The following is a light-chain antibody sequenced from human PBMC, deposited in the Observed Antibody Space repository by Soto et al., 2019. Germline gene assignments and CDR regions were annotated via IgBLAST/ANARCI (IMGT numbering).Light chain of an antibody. Sequence: QSALTQPASVSGSPGQSITISCIGTGTDVGGYKYVSWYQQHPVKAPKLIIYDVSERPSGVSNHFSGSKSGNTASLTSSGLQAEDEADYYCTSYTSSNTLVFGTGTKLTVL. V-gene: IGLV2-14*03. J-gene: IGLJ1*01. CDR2: DVS. CDR3: TSYTSSNTLV. CDR1: GTDVGGYKY.